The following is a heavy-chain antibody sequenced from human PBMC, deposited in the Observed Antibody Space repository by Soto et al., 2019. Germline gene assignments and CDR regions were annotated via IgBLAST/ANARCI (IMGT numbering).Heavy chain of an antibody. Sequence: PSETLSLTCTVSGGSLKSGGYYWSWIRQHPGRGQEWIGYIYYTGRTYYNPSIESRVTFSVDTSKNQFSLNLTSVTAADTAVYYRARGKWGEHHWGQVTLVTVAS. CDR2: IYYTGRT. J-gene: IGHJ1*01. V-gene: IGHV4-31*02. CDR3: ARGKWGEHH. CDR1: GGSLKSGGYY. D-gene: IGHD3-16*01.